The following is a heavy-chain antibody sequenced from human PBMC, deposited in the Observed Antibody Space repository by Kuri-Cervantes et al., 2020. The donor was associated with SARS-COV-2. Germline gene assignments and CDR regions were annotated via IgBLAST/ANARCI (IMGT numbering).Heavy chain of an antibody. J-gene: IGHJ4*02. CDR1: GYTFTGYY. CDR2: INPNSGGT. Sequence: ASVKVSCKASGYTFTGYYMYWVRQAPGQGLEWMGWINPNSGGTNYAQKFQGRVTMTRDTPISTAYMELSRLRSDDTAVYYCARDFWPSGGYFDYWGQGTLVTVSS. CDR3: ARDFWPSGGYFDY. V-gene: IGHV1-2*02. D-gene: IGHD3-10*01.